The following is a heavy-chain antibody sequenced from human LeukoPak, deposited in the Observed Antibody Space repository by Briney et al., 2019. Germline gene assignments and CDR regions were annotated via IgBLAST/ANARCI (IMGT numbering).Heavy chain of an antibody. Sequence: GGSLRLSCAASGFTFGSYWMSWVRQAPGKGLEWVASIKHDGSEKYYVDSVKGRFTISRDNAKNSLYLRMNSLRAEDTAVYHCARPVSGFYYFDYWGQGTLVTVSS. CDR2: IKHDGSEK. CDR1: GFTFGSYW. D-gene: IGHD5/OR15-5a*01. CDR3: ARPVSGFYYFDY. J-gene: IGHJ4*02. V-gene: IGHV3-7*01.